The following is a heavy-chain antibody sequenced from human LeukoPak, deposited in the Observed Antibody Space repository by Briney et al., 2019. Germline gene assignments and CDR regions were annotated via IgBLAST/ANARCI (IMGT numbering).Heavy chain of an antibody. D-gene: IGHD3-16*01. CDR2: ISSSGSTI. CDR3: AKTHSRGGASDY. CDR1: GFTFSDYY. Sequence: GGSLRLSCAASGFTFSDYYMSWIRQAPGKGLEWVSYISSSGSTIYYADSVKGRFTISRDNSKNTLYLQMNSLRAEDTAVYYCAKTHSRGGASDYWGQGTLVTVSS. V-gene: IGHV3-11*04. J-gene: IGHJ4*02.